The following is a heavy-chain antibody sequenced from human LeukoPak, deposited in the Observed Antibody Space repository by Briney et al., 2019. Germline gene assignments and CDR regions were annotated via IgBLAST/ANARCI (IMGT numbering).Heavy chain of an antibody. J-gene: IGHJ4*02. CDR1: GYTFTSYG. Sequence: GASVKVSCKASGYTFTSYGLSWVRQAPGQGLEWMGWISTYNDNTHYAQKFQGRVTMTTDTSTNTAYMELRSLRSDDTAVYYCAREMAVAGSGVIDSWGQGTLVPVSS. D-gene: IGHD6-19*01. V-gene: IGHV1-18*01. CDR3: AREMAVAGSGVIDS. CDR2: ISTYNDNT.